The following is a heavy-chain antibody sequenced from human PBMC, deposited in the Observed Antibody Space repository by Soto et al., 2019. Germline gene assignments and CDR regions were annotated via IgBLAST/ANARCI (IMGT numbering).Heavy chain of an antibody. Sequence: SVKVSCKAPSYTLNSYALRSAHQAPGKALEWMGGIIAIFGNANYAQKLQGRVTITADESTSTAYMELSSLRSEDTAVYYCAICVVVPAALYYYYGMDVWGQGTTVTVSS. CDR1: SYTLNSYA. CDR3: AICVVVPAALYYYYGMDV. V-gene: IGHV1-69*13. CDR2: IIAIFGNA. J-gene: IGHJ6*02. D-gene: IGHD2-2*01.